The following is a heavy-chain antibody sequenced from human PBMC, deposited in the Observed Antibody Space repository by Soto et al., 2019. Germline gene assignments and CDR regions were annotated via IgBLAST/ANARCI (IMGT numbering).Heavy chain of an antibody. J-gene: IGHJ4*02. CDR1: GFTFNSSA. V-gene: IGHV3-23*01. CDR3: AKGRYRIGWYDPYFDY. D-gene: IGHD6-19*01. CDR2: TSGGAGST. Sequence: EVQLLEAGGGLVQPGGSLRLSCAASGFTFNSSAMSWVRQAPGKGLEWVSTTSGGAGSTYYADSVKGRFTISRDNSKNTLYLQMNSLRADDTAVYYCAKGRYRIGWYDPYFDYWGQGTLVPVSS.